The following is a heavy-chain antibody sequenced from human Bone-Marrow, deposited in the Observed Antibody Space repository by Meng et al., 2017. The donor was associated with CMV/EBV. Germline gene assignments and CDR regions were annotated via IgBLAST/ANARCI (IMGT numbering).Heavy chain of an antibody. CDR3: AKPPAIYCSSTRCRGNYYGMDV. CDR1: GFTFSSYG. J-gene: IGHJ6*01. Sequence: GESLKISCAASGFTFSSYGMHWVRQAPGKGLEWVAFIRYDGSNKYYADSVKGRFTISRDNSKNTLYLQMNSLRAEDTAVYYCAKPPAIYCSSTRCRGNYYGMDVWGQGPTVTVAS. V-gene: IGHV3-30*02. CDR2: IRYDGSNK. D-gene: IGHD2-2*01.